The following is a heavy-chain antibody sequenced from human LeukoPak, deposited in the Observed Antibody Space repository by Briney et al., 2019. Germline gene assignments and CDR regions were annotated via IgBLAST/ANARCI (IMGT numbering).Heavy chain of an antibody. CDR2: ISGSGGST. CDR1: GFTFSTYA. V-gene: IGHV3-23*01. Sequence: GGSLRLSCAASGFTFSTYAMHWVRQAPGKGLEWVSAISGSGGSTYYADSVKGRFTISRDNSKNTLYLQMNSLRAEDTAVYYCAREIAADRGFDSWGQGTLVTVSS. D-gene: IGHD6-6*01. CDR3: AREIAADRGFDS. J-gene: IGHJ4*02.